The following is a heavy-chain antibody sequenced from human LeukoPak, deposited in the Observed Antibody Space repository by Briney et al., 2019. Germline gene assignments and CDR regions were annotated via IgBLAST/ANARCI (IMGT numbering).Heavy chain of an antibody. D-gene: IGHD2-2*01. CDR3: ATDECSSTSCYPYYMDV. CDR2: VDPEDGET. CDR1: GYTFTDYY. V-gene: IGHV1-69-2*01. J-gene: IGHJ6*03. Sequence: ASVKVSCKVSGYTFTDYYMHWVQQAPGKGLEWMGLVDPEDGETIYAEKFQGRVTITADTSTDTAYMELSSLRSEDTAVYYCATDECSSTSCYPYYMDVWVKGTTVTVSS.